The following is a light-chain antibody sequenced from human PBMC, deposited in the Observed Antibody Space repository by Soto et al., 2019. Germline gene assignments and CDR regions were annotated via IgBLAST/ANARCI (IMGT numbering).Light chain of an antibody. J-gene: IGKJ1*01. Sequence: EILRTLSPATLSGSPEERATLSSRASQSISSDVAWYQQKPGQAPRLLIYDASNRATGIPARFSGSGSGTDFTLTISSLQSEDFAVYYWQQYNNWPWTFGQGTKVDIK. CDR1: QSISSD. CDR3: QQYNNWPWT. V-gene: IGKV3D-15*01. CDR2: DAS.